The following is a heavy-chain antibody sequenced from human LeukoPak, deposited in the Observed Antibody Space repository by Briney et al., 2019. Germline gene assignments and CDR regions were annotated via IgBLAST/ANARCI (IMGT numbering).Heavy chain of an antibody. CDR1: GYTFTSYY. V-gene: IGHV1-46*01. Sequence: GASVKVSCKASGYTFTSYYIHWVRQAPRQGLEWMGIINPSGGSTSYAQRFQGRVTMTRDTSTSTVYMELSSLRSEDTAVYYCARVAMVTTFDYWGQGTLVTVSS. CDR3: ARVAMVTTFDY. CDR2: INPSGGST. J-gene: IGHJ4*02. D-gene: IGHD4-17*01.